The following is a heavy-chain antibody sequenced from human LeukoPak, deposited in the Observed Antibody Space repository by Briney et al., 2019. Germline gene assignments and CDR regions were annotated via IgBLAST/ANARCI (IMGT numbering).Heavy chain of an antibody. CDR3: VRKCSSTNCYNY. CDR2: INYSGST. Sequence: SETLSLTCAVYGGSFSGYYWSWIRQPPGKGLEWIGEINYSGSTNYNPSLKSRVTISVDTSKNQFSLKLSSVTAADTAVYYCVRKCSSTNCYNYWGQGTLVTVSS. D-gene: IGHD2-2*01. V-gene: IGHV4-34*01. CDR1: GGSFSGYY. J-gene: IGHJ4*02.